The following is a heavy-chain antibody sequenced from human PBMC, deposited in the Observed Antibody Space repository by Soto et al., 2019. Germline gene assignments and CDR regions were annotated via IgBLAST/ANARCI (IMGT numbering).Heavy chain of an antibody. J-gene: IGHJ4*02. Sequence: SETLSLTCAFYCTSFSGYYCRWIRQPPEKGLEWSGENPNSGSTNYNQSLKSRVTISIDTSKSQSSLKLSTVTAADTAVYYCARGAPGSSSWGQGSVVTAS. V-gene: IGHV4-34*01. CDR3: ARGAPGSSS. CDR1: CTSFSGYY. D-gene: IGHD6-13*01. CDR2: NPNSGST.